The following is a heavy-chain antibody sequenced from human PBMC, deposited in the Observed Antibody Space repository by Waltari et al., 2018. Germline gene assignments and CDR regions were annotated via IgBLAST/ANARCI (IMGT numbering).Heavy chain of an antibody. Sequence: QLVQSGAEVKKPGSSVKVSCKASGGTFSSYAISWVRQAPGQGLEWMGGIIPIFGTANYAQKFQGRVTITADESTSTAYMELSSLRSEDTAVYYCARDPLYCSSTSCSYYYYGMDVWGQGTTVTVSS. D-gene: IGHD2-2*01. CDR1: GGTFSSYA. CDR2: IIPIFGTA. V-gene: IGHV1-69*01. CDR3: ARDPLYCSSTSCSYYYYGMDV. J-gene: IGHJ6*02.